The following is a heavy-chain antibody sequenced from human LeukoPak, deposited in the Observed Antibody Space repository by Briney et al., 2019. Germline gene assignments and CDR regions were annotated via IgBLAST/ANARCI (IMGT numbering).Heavy chain of an antibody. D-gene: IGHD1-26*01. CDR3: ARLRWQLVGPYLDY. Sequence: PSETLSLTCSFSGDSISTYYWSWIRQSPGKGPEWIGHIYSSGNTDYNSSLKSRVTTSVDTSKSQFSLRLSSVTATDTAVYYCARLRWQLVGPYLDYWGQGILATVSS. J-gene: IGHJ4*02. V-gene: IGHV4-59*01. CDR2: IYSSGNT. CDR1: GDSISTYY.